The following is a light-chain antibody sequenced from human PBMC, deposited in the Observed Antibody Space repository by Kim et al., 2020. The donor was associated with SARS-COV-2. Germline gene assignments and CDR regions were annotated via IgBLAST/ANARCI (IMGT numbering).Light chain of an antibody. CDR3: QQRTNWPLT. J-gene: IGKJ4*01. Sequence: DIVLTQSPGTLSLSPGERATLSCRASQSVCIYLAWYQQKPGQAPRLVIYNASKRATGIPARFSGSGSGTDFTLTISSLEPEDFAVYYCQQRTNWPLTFGGGTKLEI. CDR2: NAS. V-gene: IGKV3-11*01. CDR1: QSVCIY.